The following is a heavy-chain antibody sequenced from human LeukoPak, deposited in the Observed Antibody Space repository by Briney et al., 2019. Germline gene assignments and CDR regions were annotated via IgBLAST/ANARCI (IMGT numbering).Heavy chain of an antibody. CDR3: ARGYYGILTGPAGWFDP. CDR1: GGSFSGYY. V-gene: IGHV4-34*01. J-gene: IGHJ5*02. CDR2: INHSGST. Sequence: KPSETLSLTCAVYGGSFSGYYWSWIRQPPGKGLEWIGEINHSGSTNYNPSLKSRVTISVDTSKNQFSLKLSSVTAADTAVYYCARGYYGILTGPAGWFDPWGQGTLVTVSS. D-gene: IGHD3-9*01.